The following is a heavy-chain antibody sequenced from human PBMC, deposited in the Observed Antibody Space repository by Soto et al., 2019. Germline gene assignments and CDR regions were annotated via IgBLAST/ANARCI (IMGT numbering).Heavy chain of an antibody. CDR1: GFTFSSYG. J-gene: IGHJ5*02. D-gene: IGHD6-6*01. V-gene: IGHV3-33*01. CDR3: ASESRRKPVHGLNWCDP. Sequence: GGSLRLSCAASGFTFSSYGMHWVRQAPGKGLEWVAVIWYDGSNKYYADSVKGRFTISRDNSKNTLYLQMNSLRAEDTAVDYCASESRRKPVHGLNWCDPWGRETRFTVSS. CDR2: IWYDGSNK.